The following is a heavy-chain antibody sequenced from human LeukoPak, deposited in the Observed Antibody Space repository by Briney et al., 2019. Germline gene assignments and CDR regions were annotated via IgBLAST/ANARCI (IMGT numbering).Heavy chain of an antibody. Sequence: PGGSLSLSCAASGSSFTAYSMNWVRQAPGRGLEWISYIGPGGDIYYADSVTGRFTVSRDTAKNSLYLQMNGLRVEDTAVYYCARRFDSWGQGTLVTVSS. V-gene: IGHV3-48*01. CDR1: GSSFTAYS. CDR2: IGPGGDI. CDR3: ARRFDS. J-gene: IGHJ4*02.